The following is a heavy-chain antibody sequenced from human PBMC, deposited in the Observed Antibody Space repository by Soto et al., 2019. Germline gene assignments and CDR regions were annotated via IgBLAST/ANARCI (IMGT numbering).Heavy chain of an antibody. CDR3: ARAAEYSGYDRACFDY. Sequence: ASVKVSCKASGGTFSSYAISWVRQAPGQGLEWMGGIIPIFGTANYAQKFQGRVTITADESTSTAYMELSSLRSEDTAVYYCARAAEYSGYDRACFDYWGQGTLVTVSS. CDR2: IIPIFGTA. CDR1: GGTFSSYA. D-gene: IGHD5-12*01. V-gene: IGHV1-69*13. J-gene: IGHJ4*02.